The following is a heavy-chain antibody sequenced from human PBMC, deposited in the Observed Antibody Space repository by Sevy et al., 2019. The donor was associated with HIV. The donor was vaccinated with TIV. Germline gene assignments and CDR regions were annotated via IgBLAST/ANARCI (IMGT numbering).Heavy chain of an antibody. Sequence: GGSLRLSCAASGFTFSSYAMSWVRQAPGKGLEWVSAISGSGGSTYYADSVKGRVTISRDNSKNTLYLQMNSLRAEDTAVYYCAKPRLTTVTTTSYDYWGQGTLVTVSS. CDR1: GFTFSSYA. V-gene: IGHV3-23*01. D-gene: IGHD4-17*01. CDR2: ISGSGGST. J-gene: IGHJ4*02. CDR3: AKPRLTTVTTTSYDY.